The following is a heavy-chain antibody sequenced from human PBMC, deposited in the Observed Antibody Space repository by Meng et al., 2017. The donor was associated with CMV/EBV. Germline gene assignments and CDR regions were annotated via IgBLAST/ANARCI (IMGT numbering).Heavy chain of an antibody. J-gene: IGHJ4*02. CDR1: GFTFSSYS. CDR2: ISSSSSYI. D-gene: IGHD3-22*01. CDR3: ARYEYYYDSSGYGYYFDY. Sequence: GESLKISCAASGFTFSSYSMNWVRQAPGKGLEWVSSISSSSSYIYYADSVKGRFTISRDNAKNSLYLQMNSLRAEDTAVYYCARYEYYYDSSGYGYYFDYWGQGTPVTVSS. V-gene: IGHV3-21*01.